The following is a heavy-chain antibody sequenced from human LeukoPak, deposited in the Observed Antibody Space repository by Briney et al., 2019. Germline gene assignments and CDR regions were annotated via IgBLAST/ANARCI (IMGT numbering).Heavy chain of an antibody. CDR1: GGSISSYY. CDR2: IYYSGST. Sequence: SETLSLICTVSGGSISSYYWSWIRQPPGKGLEWIGYIYYSGSTNYNPSLKSRVTISVDTSKNQFSLKLSSVTAADTAVYYCARARAAAGTFDYWGQGTLVTVSS. J-gene: IGHJ4*02. V-gene: IGHV4-59*01. CDR3: ARARAAAGTFDY. D-gene: IGHD6-13*01.